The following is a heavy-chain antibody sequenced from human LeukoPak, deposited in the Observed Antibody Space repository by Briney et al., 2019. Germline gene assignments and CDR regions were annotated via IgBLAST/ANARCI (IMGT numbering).Heavy chain of an antibody. V-gene: IGHV3-33*01. D-gene: IGHD5-18*01. CDR1: GLTFSSYA. J-gene: IGHJ4*02. Sequence: GRSLRLSCAASGLTFSSYAMHWVRQAPGKGLEWVAVIWYDGNNKYYVDSVKGRFTISRDNSKNTLYLQMNSLRAEDTAVYYCARELPKFQYYFDYWGQGTLVTVSS. CDR3: ARELPKFQYYFDY. CDR2: IWYDGNNK.